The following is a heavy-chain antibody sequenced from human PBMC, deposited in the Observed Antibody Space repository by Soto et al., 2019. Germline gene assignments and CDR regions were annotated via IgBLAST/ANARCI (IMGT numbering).Heavy chain of an antibody. J-gene: IGHJ6*02. CDR1: GFTFSSYG. V-gene: IGHV3-33*01. CDR3: ARAAQQLASYYYYYYGMDV. Sequence: VGSLRLSCAASGFTFSSYGMHWVRQAPGKGLEWVAVIWYDGSNKYYADSVKGRFTISRDNSKNTLYLQMNSLRAEDTAVYYCARAAQQLASYYYYYYGMDVWGQGTTVTVSS. CDR2: IWYDGSNK. D-gene: IGHD6-13*01.